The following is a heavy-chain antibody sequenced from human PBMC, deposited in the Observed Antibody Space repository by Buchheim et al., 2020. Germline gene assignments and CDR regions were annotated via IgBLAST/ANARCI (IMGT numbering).Heavy chain of an antibody. CDR1: DGSVTSGSYY. CDR3: ASVLGTTTWFAFDI. Sequence: QVQLQESGPGLVKASETLSLSCTVSDGSVTSGSYYWNWIRQAPGKGLEWIGYIYYSGSTKYNPSFKSRATMSIDTSKNRFSLELNSVTAADTAVYFCASVLGTTTWFAFDIWGQGT. J-gene: IGHJ3*02. CDR2: IYYSGST. D-gene: IGHD1-26*01. V-gene: IGHV4-61*01.